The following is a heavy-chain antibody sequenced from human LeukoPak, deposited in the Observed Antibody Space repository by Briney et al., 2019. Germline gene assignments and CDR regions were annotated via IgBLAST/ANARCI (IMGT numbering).Heavy chain of an antibody. Sequence: PSETLSLTCTVSGGSISSSSYYWGWIRQPPGKGLEWIGSIYYSGSTYYNPSLKSRVTISVDTSKNQFSLKLSSVTAADTAVYYCARGQIAVPVYWGQGTLVTVSS. D-gene: IGHD6-19*01. CDR2: IYYSGST. CDR3: ARGQIAVPVY. V-gene: IGHV4-39*07. CDR1: GGSISSSSYY. J-gene: IGHJ4*02.